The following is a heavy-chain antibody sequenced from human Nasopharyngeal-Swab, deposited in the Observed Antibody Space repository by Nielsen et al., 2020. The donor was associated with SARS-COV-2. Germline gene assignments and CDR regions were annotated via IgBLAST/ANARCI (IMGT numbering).Heavy chain of an antibody. CDR3: AREGRITMVRGVITKTNWFDP. J-gene: IGHJ5*02. CDR2: IYYSGST. V-gene: IGHV4-59*01. CDR1: GGSISSYY. Sequence: SETLSLTCTVSGGSISSYYWSWIRQLPGKGLEWIGYIYYSGSTNYNPSLKSRVTISVDTSKNQFSLKLSSVTAADTAVYYCAREGRITMVRGVITKTNWFDPWGQGTLVTVSS. D-gene: IGHD3-10*01.